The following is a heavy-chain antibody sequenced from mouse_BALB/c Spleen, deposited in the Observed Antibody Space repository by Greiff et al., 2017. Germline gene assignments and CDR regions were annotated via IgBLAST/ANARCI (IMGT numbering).Heavy chain of an antibody. J-gene: IGHJ4*01. CDR3: VRGPMITTRGYAMDY. Sequence: VQLQESGPGLVAPSQSLSITCTVSGFSLTSYDISWIRQPPGKGLEWLGVIWTGGGTNYNSAFMSRLSISKDNSKSQVFLKMNSLQTDDTAIYYCVRGPMITTRGYAMDYWGQGTSVTVSS. CDR1: GFSLTSYD. V-gene: IGHV2-9-2*01. CDR2: IWTGGGT. D-gene: IGHD2-4*01.